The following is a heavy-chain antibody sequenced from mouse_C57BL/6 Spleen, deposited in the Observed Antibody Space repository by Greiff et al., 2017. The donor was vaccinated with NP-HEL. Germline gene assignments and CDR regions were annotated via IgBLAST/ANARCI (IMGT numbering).Heavy chain of an antibody. CDR2: IHPNSGST. V-gene: IGHV1-64*01. J-gene: IGHJ2*01. D-gene: IGHD1-1*01. CDR1: GYTFTSYW. Sequence: QVQLQQPGAELVKPGASVKLSCKASGYTFTSYWMHWVKQRPGQGLEWIGMIHPNSGSTKYNEKFKSKATLTVDKSSSTAYMQLSSLTSEDSAVYYCSRGDGSSFYYFDYWGQGTTLTVSS. CDR3: SRGDGSSFYYFDY.